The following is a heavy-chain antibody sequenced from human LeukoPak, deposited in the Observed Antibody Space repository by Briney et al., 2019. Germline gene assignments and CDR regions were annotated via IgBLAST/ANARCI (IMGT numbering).Heavy chain of an antibody. CDR1: GDSVNTRRYY. CDR2: IYHSGST. J-gene: IGHJ4*02. CDR3: ARRDIVKGGFDY. Sequence: SETLSLTCPVSGDSVNTRRYYWGWIRQPPGKGLEWIGSIYHSGSTYYEPSLRSRVTISIDTSRYQFSLNLTSVTAADTAVYFCARRDIVKGGFDYWGQGTLVTVSS. D-gene: IGHD3-16*02. V-gene: IGHV4-39*01.